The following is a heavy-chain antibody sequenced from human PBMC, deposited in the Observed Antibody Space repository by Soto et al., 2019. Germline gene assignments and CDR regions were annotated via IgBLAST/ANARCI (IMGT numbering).Heavy chain of an antibody. J-gene: IGHJ6*02. Sequence: GGSLRLSCAASGFTFSNYWMHWVRQAPGKGLEWVGRIKSKTDGGTTDYAAPVKGRFTISRDDSKNTLYLQMNSLKTEDTAVYYCTTTRGVFVPAAYYYDPRNYGMDVWGQGTTVTVSS. V-gene: IGHV3-15*07. CDR3: TTTRGVFVPAAYYYDPRNYGMDV. D-gene: IGHD2-2*01. CDR1: GFTFSNYW. CDR2: IKSKTDGGTT.